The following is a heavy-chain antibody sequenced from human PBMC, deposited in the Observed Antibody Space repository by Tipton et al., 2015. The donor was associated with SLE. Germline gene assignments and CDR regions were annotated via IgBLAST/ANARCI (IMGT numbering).Heavy chain of an antibody. CDR3: ASLRTEYYYGSRADY. Sequence: LRLSCTASGFTFGDYAMSWIRQPPGKGLEWIGEINHSGSTNYNPSLKSRVTISVDTSKNQFSLKLSSVTAADTAVYYCASLRTEYYYGSRADYWGQGTLVTVSS. V-gene: IGHV4-34*01. J-gene: IGHJ4*02. D-gene: IGHD3-10*01. CDR2: INHSGST. CDR1: GFTFGDYA.